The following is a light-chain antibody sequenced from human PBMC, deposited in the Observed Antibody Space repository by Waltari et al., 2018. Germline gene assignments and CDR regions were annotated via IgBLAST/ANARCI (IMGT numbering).Light chain of an antibody. CDR3: QAWDSRGV. V-gene: IGLV3-1*01. CDR2: QDT. Sequence: SSELTQPPSVAVSPGQRANITCSGDHLGDRYVSWYQQKPGQSPILIIYQDTKRPSGIPERFSGSNSGNTATLTIGGTQTMDEADYYCQAWDSRGVFGGGTKLTVL. CDR1: HLGDRY. J-gene: IGLJ3*02.